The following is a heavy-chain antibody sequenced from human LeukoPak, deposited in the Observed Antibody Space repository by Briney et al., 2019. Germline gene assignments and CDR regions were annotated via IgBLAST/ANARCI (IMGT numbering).Heavy chain of an antibody. Sequence: PGGSLRLSCTASGFTFSNHAMSWVRQAPGKGLEWVSALSGGGGSTYYADSVKGRFTISRDNSKNTLYLQMNSLRAEDTAKYYCAKVASLCTSTSCVRGGFDYWGQGTLVTVSS. CDR1: GFTFSNHA. D-gene: IGHD2-2*01. CDR2: LSGGGGST. V-gene: IGHV3-23*01. CDR3: AKVASLCTSTSCVRGGFDY. J-gene: IGHJ4*02.